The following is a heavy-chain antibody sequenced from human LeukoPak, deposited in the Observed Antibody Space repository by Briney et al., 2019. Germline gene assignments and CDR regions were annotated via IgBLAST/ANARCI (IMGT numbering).Heavy chain of an antibody. CDR3: ARDSVPGPYYYGSGTQGDGMDV. V-gene: IGHV4-34*01. CDR1: GGSISSYY. Sequence: SETLSLTCTVSGGSISSYYWSWIRQPPGKGLEWIAEINHSGSTNYNPSLKSRVTISLDTSKNQFSLKLSSVTAADTAVYYCARDSVPGPYYYGSGTQGDGMDVWGQGTTVTVSS. J-gene: IGHJ6*02. D-gene: IGHD3-10*01. CDR2: INHSGST.